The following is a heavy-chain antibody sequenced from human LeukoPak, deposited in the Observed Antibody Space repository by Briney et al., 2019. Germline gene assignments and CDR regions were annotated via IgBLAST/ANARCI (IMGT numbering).Heavy chain of an antibody. CDR2: ISSSGSTI. CDR1: GFTFSDYY. Sequence: GGSLRLSCAASGFTFSDYYMSWIRQAPGKGLEWVSYISSSGSTIYYADSVKGRFTISRDNAKNSLYLQMNSLRAEDTAVYYCTTELLAGYYFDYWGQGTPVTVSS. J-gene: IGHJ4*02. CDR3: TTELLAGYYFDY. D-gene: IGHD6-19*01. V-gene: IGHV3-11*01.